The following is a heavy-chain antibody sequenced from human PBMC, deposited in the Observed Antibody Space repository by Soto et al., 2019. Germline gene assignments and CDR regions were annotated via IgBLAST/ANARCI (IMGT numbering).Heavy chain of an antibody. CDR1: GYTFTSYD. D-gene: IGHD3-22*01. Sequence: QVQLVQSGAEVKKPGASVKVSCKASGYTFTSYDINWVRQATGQGLEWMGWMNPNSGNTGYAQKFQGRVTMTRNTSISTGYMELISLRSEDPAVYYCARGYYYYESSGYHDAFDFLGQGTMVTVSS. V-gene: IGHV1-8*01. J-gene: IGHJ3*01. CDR2: MNPNSGNT. CDR3: ARGYYYYESSGYHDAFDF.